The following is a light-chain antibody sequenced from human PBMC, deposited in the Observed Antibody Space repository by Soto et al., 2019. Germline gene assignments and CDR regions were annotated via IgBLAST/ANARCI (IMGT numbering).Light chain of an antibody. Sequence: IPLTQSPSSLSASVGDRVTITCRASQVISTYLDWYQQKPGTAPKLLIYRASTLQGGVPSSFSGSGSGTDFSLTISSLQPEDVATYYCQYLNSFPLTFGGGTKVEIK. V-gene: IGKV1-9*01. CDR3: QYLNSFPLT. CDR1: QVISTY. J-gene: IGKJ4*01. CDR2: RAS.